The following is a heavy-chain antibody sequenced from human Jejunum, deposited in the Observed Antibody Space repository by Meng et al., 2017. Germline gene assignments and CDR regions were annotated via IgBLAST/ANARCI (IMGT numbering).Heavy chain of an antibody. Sequence: QVQLEESGPGWVKPSGTLSLPCAVSGGSITTDWWNWVRQPPGKGLEWIGEIWHSGASNYNPSLRSRVTISVDKSKNQLSLELASLTAADTAVYYCARGATGTRPFDYWGQGTLVTVSS. CDR3: ARGATGTRPFDY. V-gene: IGHV4-4*02. CDR1: GGSITTDW. CDR2: IWHSGAS. D-gene: IGHD5-12*01. J-gene: IGHJ4*02.